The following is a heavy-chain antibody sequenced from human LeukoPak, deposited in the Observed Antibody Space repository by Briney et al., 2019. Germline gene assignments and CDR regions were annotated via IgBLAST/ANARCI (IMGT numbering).Heavy chain of an antibody. J-gene: IGHJ4*02. CDR2: VDPKSTKT. V-gene: IGHV1-2*02. D-gene: IGHD3-10*01. CDR1: GYTITAYY. Sequence: ASVKVSCKASGYTITAYYIRWVRQAPGQGLEWMGWVDPKSTKTNYAQKFQGRATMTRDTSINTVYLEVNGLKYDDTAVYYCARDPYGPLDCWGQGTRVTVSS. CDR3: ARDPYGPLDC.